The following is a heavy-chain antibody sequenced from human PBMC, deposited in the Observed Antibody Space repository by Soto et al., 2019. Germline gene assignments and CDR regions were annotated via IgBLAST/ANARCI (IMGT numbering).Heavy chain of an antibody. J-gene: IGHJ4*02. CDR1: GFTFSDYY. CDR2: ISSSGSTI. V-gene: IGHV3-11*01. D-gene: IGHD2-2*01. CDR3: ARAPPLGYCSSTSCNTLDY. Sequence: GGSLRLSCAASGFTFSDYYMSWIRQAPGKGLEWVSYISSSGSTIYYADSVKGRFTISRDNAKNSLYLQMNSLRAEDTAVYYCARAPPLGYCSSTSCNTLDYWGQGTLVTVSS.